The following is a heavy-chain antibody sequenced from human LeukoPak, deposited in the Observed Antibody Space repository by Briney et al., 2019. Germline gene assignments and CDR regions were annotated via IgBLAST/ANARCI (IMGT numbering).Heavy chain of an antibody. Sequence: PGGSLRLSCEASGFTFITHSMGWVRQAPGKGLEWVSSISSSSSYIYYADSVKGRFTISRDNAKNSLYLQMKSLRAEDTALYYCAIHGGGTIRIEAFDVWGQGTMVTISS. V-gene: IGHV3-21*04. J-gene: IGHJ3*01. D-gene: IGHD3-3*01. CDR2: ISSSSSYI. CDR1: GFTFITHS. CDR3: AIHGGGTIRIEAFDV.